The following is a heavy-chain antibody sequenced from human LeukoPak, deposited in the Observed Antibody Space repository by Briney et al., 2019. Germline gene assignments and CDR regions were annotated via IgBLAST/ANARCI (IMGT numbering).Heavy chain of an antibody. J-gene: IGHJ4*02. D-gene: IGHD3-10*01. Sequence: GGSLRLSCAASGFTFSSYWMSWVRQAPGKGLEWVANIKQDGSEKYYVDSVKGRFTISRDNSKNTLYLQMNSLRAEDTAVYYCARDFGRGIGWFQNYPDYWGQGTLVTVSS. CDR1: GFTFSSYW. CDR3: ARDFGRGIGWFQNYPDY. CDR2: IKQDGSEK. V-gene: IGHV3-7*01.